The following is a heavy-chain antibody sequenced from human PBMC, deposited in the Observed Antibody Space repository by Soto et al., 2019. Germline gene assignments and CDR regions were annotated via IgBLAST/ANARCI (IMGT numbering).Heavy chain of an antibody. Sequence: EVQLVESGGGLVQPGGSLRLSCAASGFTVSSNYMSWVRQAPGKGLEWVSVIYSGGSTYYADSVKGRFTISRHNSKNTLNLQMNSLRAEDTAVYYCAVAGTRGDYYYYYYMDVWGKGTTVTVSS. CDR2: IYSGGST. V-gene: IGHV3-53*04. J-gene: IGHJ6*03. D-gene: IGHD6-19*01. CDR1: GFTVSSNY. CDR3: AVAGTRGDYYYYYYMDV.